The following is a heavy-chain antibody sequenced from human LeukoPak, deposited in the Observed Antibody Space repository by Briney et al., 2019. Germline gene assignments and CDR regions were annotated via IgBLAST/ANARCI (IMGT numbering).Heavy chain of an antibody. D-gene: IGHD3-22*01. V-gene: IGHV3-30*19. J-gene: IGHJ4*02. Sequence: GGSLRLSCAASGFTFSSYGMHWVRQAPGKGLEWVAVISYDGSNKYYADSVKGRFTISRDNSKNTLYLQMNSLRAEDTAVYYCATSSIVVVPKLLDYWGQGTLVTVSS. CDR3: ATSSIVVVPKLLDY. CDR2: ISYDGSNK. CDR1: GFTFSSYG.